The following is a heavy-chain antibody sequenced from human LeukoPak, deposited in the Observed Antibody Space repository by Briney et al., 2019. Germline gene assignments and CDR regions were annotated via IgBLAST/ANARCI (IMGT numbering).Heavy chain of an antibody. CDR2: ISGSGGST. V-gene: IGHV3-23*01. CDR3: AKVSQRGYSYEPFDY. Sequence: PGGSLRLSCAASGFTFSSYWMSWVRQAPGKGLEWVSAISGSGGSTYYADSVKGRFTISRDNSKNTLYLQMNSLRAEDTAVYYCAKVSQRGYSYEPFDYWGQGTLVTVSS. D-gene: IGHD5-18*01. J-gene: IGHJ4*02. CDR1: GFTFSSYW.